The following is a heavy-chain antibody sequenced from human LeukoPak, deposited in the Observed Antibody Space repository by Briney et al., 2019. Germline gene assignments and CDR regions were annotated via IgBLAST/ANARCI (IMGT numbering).Heavy chain of an antibody. V-gene: IGHV3-23*01. D-gene: IGHD6-19*01. CDR3: AKDKQWLVRVYFDY. CDR2: ISGSGGST. Sequence: GGSLRLSCAASGFTFSSYAMSWVRQAPGKGLEWGSAISGSGGSTYYADSVKGRFTISRDNSKNTLYLQMNSLSAEDTAVYYCAKDKQWLVRVYFDYWGQGTLVTVSS. J-gene: IGHJ4*02. CDR1: GFTFSSYA.